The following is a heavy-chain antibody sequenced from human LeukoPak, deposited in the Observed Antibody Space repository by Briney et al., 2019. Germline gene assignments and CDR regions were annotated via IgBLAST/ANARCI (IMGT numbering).Heavy chain of an antibody. CDR1: GYTFTSYG. CDR3: ARAGHTGPYSSLDY. CDR2: ISAYDGNI. D-gene: IGHD2-21*01. Sequence: ASVKVSCKASGYTFTSYGISWVRQAPGQGLEWIGWISAYDGNINYAQKLQGRVTMTTDTSTSTAYMELRSLRSDDTAVYYCARAGHTGPYSSLDYWGQGTLVTVSS. V-gene: IGHV1-18*01. J-gene: IGHJ4*02.